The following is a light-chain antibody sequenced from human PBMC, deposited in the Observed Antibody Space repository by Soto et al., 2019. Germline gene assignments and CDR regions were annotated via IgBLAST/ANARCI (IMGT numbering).Light chain of an antibody. J-gene: IGKJ5*01. CDR3: QQYNNWPPIT. Sequence: EIVLTQSPGTLSLSPGERATLSCRASQSISINLAWYQQKPGQAPRLLIYGASTRATGIPARFSGSGSGTAFTLTISSLQSEDFAVYYCQQYNNWPPITFGQGTRLEIK. CDR1: QSISIN. V-gene: IGKV3-15*01. CDR2: GAS.